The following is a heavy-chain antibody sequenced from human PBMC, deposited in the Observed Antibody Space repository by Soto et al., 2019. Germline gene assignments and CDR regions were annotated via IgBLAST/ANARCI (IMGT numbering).Heavy chain of an antibody. Sequence: SQTLSLTCAISGDSVSSNTAAWNWIRSSPSRGLEWLGRTYYRSNWRHDYAVSVKSRITVNPDTSKNHFSLQLNSVTPADPALYYCATGAAGTGFDIWGQGTLVTVSS. CDR2: TYYRSNWRH. CDR1: GDSVSSNTAA. V-gene: IGHV6-1*01. J-gene: IGHJ4*02. CDR3: ATGAAGTGFDI. D-gene: IGHD6-19*01.